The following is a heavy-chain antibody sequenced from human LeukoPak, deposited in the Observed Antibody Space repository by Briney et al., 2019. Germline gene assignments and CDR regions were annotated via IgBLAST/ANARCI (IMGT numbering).Heavy chain of an antibody. J-gene: IGHJ4*02. Sequence: AGGSLRLSCAASGFTVSSNYMNWVRQAPGKGLEWVSVIYSGGSTYYADSVKGRFTISRDNSKNTLYLQMNSLRAEDTAVYYCAIYYYGSFDYWGQGTLVTVSS. V-gene: IGHV3-66*01. CDR2: IYSGGST. CDR1: GFTVSSNY. CDR3: AIYYYGSFDY. D-gene: IGHD3-10*01.